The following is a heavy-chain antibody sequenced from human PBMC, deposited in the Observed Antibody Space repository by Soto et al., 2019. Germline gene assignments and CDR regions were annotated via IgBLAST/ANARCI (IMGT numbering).Heavy chain of an antibody. V-gene: IGHV4-30-4*01. Sequence: SETLSLTCSVSGGSISSGDYYWNWIRQPPGKGLEWIGHIYYSGSTYYNSSLKSRVTISLDTSKNQFSLKLSSVTATDTAVYYCARVPDRWGQGTLVTVSS. CDR2: IYYSGST. CDR1: GGSISSGDYY. D-gene: IGHD2-2*01. J-gene: IGHJ5*02. CDR3: ARVPDR.